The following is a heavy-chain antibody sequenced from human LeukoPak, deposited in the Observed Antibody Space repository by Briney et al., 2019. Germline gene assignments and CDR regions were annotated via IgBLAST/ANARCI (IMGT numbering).Heavy chain of an antibody. J-gene: IGHJ5*02. D-gene: IGHD2-2*01. V-gene: IGHV3-30*04. CDR1: GFTFSSYA. CDR2: ISYDGSNK. CDR3: ARSFWVPAAMEYDP. Sequence: GGSLRLSCAASGFTFSSYAMHWVRQAPGKGPEWGAVISYDGSNKYYADSVKGRFTISRDNSKNTLYLQMNSLRAEDTAVYYCARSFWVPAAMEYDPWGQGTLVTVSS.